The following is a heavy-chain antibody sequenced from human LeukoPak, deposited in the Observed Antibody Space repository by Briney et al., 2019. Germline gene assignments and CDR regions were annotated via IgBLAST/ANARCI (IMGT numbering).Heavy chain of an antibody. CDR2: ISGSGGST. Sequence: GGSLRLSCAASGFTFSSYAMSWVRQAPGKGLEWVSAISGSGGSTYYADSVKGRFTISRDNSKNTLYLQMNSLRAEDTAVYYCATSRRGYCSGGSCYSGGGFDYWGQGTLVTVSS. V-gene: IGHV3-23*01. D-gene: IGHD2-15*01. CDR1: GFTFSSYA. J-gene: IGHJ4*02. CDR3: ATSRRGYCSGGSCYSGGGFDY.